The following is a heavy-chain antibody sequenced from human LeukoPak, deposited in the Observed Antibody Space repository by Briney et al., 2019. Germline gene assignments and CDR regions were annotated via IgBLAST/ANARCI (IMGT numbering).Heavy chain of an antibody. Sequence: GGSLRLSCEVSGFTFSHYGMSWVRQAPGKGPEWVAGFNGRGDSTYYAESVRGRFTISRDTSKNTLYLQVSSLRVEDTAVYYCARDPYYYDSSAFYPFDYWGQGTLVTVSS. CDR2: FNGRGDST. CDR3: ARDPYYYDSSAFYPFDY. V-gene: IGHV3-23*01. CDR1: GFTFSHYG. J-gene: IGHJ4*02. D-gene: IGHD3-22*01.